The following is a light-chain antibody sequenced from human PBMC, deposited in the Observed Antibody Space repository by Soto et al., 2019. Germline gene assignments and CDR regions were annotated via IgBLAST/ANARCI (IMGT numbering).Light chain of an antibody. CDR3: QQNYSALIT. V-gene: IGKV1-39*01. CDR2: AAS. Sequence: DIQVTQSPSSLSASVGDRVTIACRANQIINNYLNWYQLKRGQAPKLLIYAASILQSGVRSRFSGSGSATDITLTITSLQPEDFATYYCQQNYSALITFSKGTRLEIK. J-gene: IGKJ5*01. CDR1: QIINNY.